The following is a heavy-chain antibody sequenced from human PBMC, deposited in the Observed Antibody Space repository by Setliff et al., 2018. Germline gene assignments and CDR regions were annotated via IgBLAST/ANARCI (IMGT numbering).Heavy chain of an antibody. D-gene: IGHD6-19*01. V-gene: IGHV3-23*01. CDR3: ANDVSPPGTNGWHPDVLDI. CDR1: RFTFSNYA. J-gene: IGHJ3*02. Sequence: PGGSLRLSCAASRFTFSNYAMSWVRQAPGKGLEWVSAISASGRTTYSADSVKGRFTISRDNSKNTLSLQMNSLRAEDTAVYYCANDVSPPGTNGWHPDVLDIWGQGTMVTVSS. CDR2: ISASGRTT.